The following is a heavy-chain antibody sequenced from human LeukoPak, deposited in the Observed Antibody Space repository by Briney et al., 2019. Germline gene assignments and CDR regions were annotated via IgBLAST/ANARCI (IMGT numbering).Heavy chain of an antibody. CDR1: GFTFDDYA. J-gene: IGHJ4*02. CDR2: ISWNSGSI. Sequence: GGSLRLSCAASGFTFDDYAMHWVRQAPGKGLEWASGISWNSGSIGYADSVKGRFTISRDNAKNSLYLQMNSLRAEDTALYYCAKDIGYSYGYTFDYWGQGTLVTVSS. CDR3: AKDIGYSYGYTFDY. D-gene: IGHD5-18*01. V-gene: IGHV3-9*01.